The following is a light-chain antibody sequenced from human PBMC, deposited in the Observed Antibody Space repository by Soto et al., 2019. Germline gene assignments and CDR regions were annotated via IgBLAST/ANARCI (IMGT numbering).Light chain of an antibody. CDR1: QDITNS. J-gene: IGKJ2*01. CDR3: QQNYSTPFT. V-gene: IGKV1-39*01. Sequence: DIQMTQTPPSLSVSVGDRVTITCRASQDITNSLNWYQQKPGKSPRALIYGASSLESGVPSRFSGRGSGTDFTLTISSLQPEDIATYFCQQNYSTPFTFGQGTSLRIK. CDR2: GAS.